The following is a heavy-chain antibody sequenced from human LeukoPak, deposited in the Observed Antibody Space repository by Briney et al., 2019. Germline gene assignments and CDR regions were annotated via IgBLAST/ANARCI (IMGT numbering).Heavy chain of an antibody. CDR3: ARRGAYYDILTGYRRNDAFDI. V-gene: IGHV4-34*01. J-gene: IGHJ3*02. D-gene: IGHD3-9*01. Sequence: SETLSLTCVVYGGSFSGYYWSWIRQPPGKGLEWIGEINHSGSTNYNPSLKSRVTISVDTSKNQFSLKLSSVTAADTAVYYCARRGAYYDILTGYRRNDAFDIWGQGTIVTVSS. CDR2: INHSGST. CDR1: GGSFSGYY.